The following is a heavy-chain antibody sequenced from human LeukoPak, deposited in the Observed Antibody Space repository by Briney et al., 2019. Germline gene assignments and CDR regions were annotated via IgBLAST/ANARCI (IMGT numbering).Heavy chain of an antibody. D-gene: IGHD3-9*01. J-gene: IGHJ4*02. CDR2: IYHSGST. CDR3: ARGGYDILTGFDY. Sequence: PSETLSLTCAASGYSISSGYYWGWIRQPPGKGLEWIGSIYHSGSTYYNPSLKSRVTISVGTSKNQFSLKLSSVTAADTAVYYCARGGYDILTGFDYWGQGTLVTVSS. V-gene: IGHV4-38-2*01. CDR1: GYSISSGYY.